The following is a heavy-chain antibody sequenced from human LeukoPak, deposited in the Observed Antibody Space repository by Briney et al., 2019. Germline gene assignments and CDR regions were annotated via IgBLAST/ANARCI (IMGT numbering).Heavy chain of an antibody. Sequence: GGSLRLSCAASGFTFSTYAMNWVRQAPGKGLEWVSGIINSGGTTYYADSVKGRFTISRDSSKNTLYLQMNSLRAEDTALYYCAKDLSAAVTDGFDIWGQGTMVTVSS. CDR1: GFTFSTYA. D-gene: IGHD6-13*01. CDR2: IINSGGTT. J-gene: IGHJ3*02. V-gene: IGHV3-23*01. CDR3: AKDLSAAVTDGFDI.